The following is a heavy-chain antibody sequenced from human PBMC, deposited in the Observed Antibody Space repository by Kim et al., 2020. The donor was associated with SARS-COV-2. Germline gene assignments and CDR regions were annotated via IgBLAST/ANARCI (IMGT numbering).Heavy chain of an antibody. Sequence: GGSLRLSCETSGFTFSHFWMTWVRQAPGKGLEWVANIKQDGGEKYYVGSVKGRFAISRDNAKNSLYLEMSGLRAEDTAVYYCARGEMALNSCVPGVLVTVSS. CDR2: IKQDGGEK. CDR1: GFTFSHFW. CDR3: ARGEMALNS. J-gene: IGHJ5*01. D-gene: IGHD1-26*01. V-gene: IGHV3-7*01.